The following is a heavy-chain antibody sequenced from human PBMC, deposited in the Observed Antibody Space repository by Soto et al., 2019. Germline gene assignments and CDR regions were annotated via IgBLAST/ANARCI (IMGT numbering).Heavy chain of an antibody. J-gene: IGHJ5*02. CDR3: ARGRTYTMVRGVILDWFDP. V-gene: IGHV1-46*03. CDR1: GYTFTSYY. D-gene: IGHD3-10*01. Sequence: ASVKVSCTASGYTFTSYYMHWVRHAPGQGLEWMGIINPSGGSTSYAQKFQGRVTMTRDTSTSTVYMELSSLRSEDTAVYYCARGRTYTMVRGVILDWFDPWGQGTLVTVSS. CDR2: INPSGGST.